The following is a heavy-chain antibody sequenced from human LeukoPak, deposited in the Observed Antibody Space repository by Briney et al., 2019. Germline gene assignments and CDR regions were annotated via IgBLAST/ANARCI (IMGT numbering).Heavy chain of an antibody. D-gene: IGHD1-26*01. CDR3: ARPLVGATPWFDP. J-gene: IGHJ5*02. CDR2: IYYSGST. Sequence: SETLSLTCAVSGASISSSTYYWGWIRQPPGKGLEWIGSIYYSGSTYYNPSLKSRVTISVDTSKNQFSLKLSSVTAADTAVYYCARPLVGATPWFDPWGQGTLVTVSS. V-gene: IGHV4-39*07. CDR1: GASISSSTYY.